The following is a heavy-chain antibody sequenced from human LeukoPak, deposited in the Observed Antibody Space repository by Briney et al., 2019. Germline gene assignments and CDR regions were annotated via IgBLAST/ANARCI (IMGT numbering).Heavy chain of an antibody. D-gene: IGHD2-21*01. CDR1: GFTLITYS. J-gene: IGHJ5*02. CDR2: INSRSENI. Sequence: GGSLRLSCAASGFTLITYSMAWVRQAPGKGLEWVSSINSRSENIYYAASVKGRFTISRDNAKNSLYLQMNSLRAEDTAVYYCARAQAIPYNWYDPWGHGTLVTVSS. CDR3: ARAQAIPYNWYDP. V-gene: IGHV3-21*01.